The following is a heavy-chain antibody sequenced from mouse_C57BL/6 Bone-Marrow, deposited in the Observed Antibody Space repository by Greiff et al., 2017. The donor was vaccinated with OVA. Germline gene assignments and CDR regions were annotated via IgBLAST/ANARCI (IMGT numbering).Heavy chain of an antibody. CDR2: ISNGGGST. CDR3: ARHGDGYYDGAWFAY. CDR1: GFTFSDYY. D-gene: IGHD2-3*01. Sequence: EVKLMESGGGLVQPGGSLKLSCAASGFTFSDYYMYWVRQTPEKRLEWVAYISNGGGSTYYPDTVKGRFTISRDNAKNTLYLQMSSLKYEDTAMYYCARHGDGYYDGAWFAYWGQGTLVTVSA. J-gene: IGHJ3*01. V-gene: IGHV5-12*01.